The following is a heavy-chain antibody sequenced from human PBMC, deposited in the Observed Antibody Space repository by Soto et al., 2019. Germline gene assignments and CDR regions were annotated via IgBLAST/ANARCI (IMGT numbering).Heavy chain of an antibody. CDR1: GFTFSSCT. CDR3: SGCSGGACHKNYGMDV. J-gene: IGHJ6*02. Sequence: EVHLVESGGGLVKPGGSLRLSCAGSGFTFSSCTMNWVRQAPGKGLEWVSSISPSSGHIYYADSVKGRFTISRDNAKNSLFLQMNSLMGEDTAVYYCSGCSGGACHKNYGMDVGGQGTTVTVSS. D-gene: IGHD2-15*01. CDR2: ISPSSGHI. V-gene: IGHV3-21*06.